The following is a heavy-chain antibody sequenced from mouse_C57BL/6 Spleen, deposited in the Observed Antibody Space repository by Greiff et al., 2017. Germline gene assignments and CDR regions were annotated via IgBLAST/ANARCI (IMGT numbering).Heavy chain of an antibody. Sequence: QVQLQQPGAELVMPGASVKLSCKASGYTFTSYWMHWVKQRPGQGLEWIGEIDPSDSYTNYNQKFKGKSTLTVDKSSSTAYMQLSSLTSEDSAVYYCARTTALYFDYWGQGTTLTVAS. CDR2: IDPSDSYT. V-gene: IGHV1-69*01. D-gene: IGHD1-2*01. J-gene: IGHJ2*01. CDR3: ARTTALYFDY. CDR1: GYTFTSYW.